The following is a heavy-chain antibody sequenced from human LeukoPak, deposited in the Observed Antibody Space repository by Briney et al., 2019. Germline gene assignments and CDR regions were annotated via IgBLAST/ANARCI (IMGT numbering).Heavy chain of an antibody. CDR2: IIPIFGTA. D-gene: IGHD3-22*01. Sequence: SVKVSCKASGGTFSNYAISWVRQAPGQGLEWMGGIIPIFGTANYAQKFQGRVTITADESTSTAYMDLSSLRSEDTAVYYCAKGRRTFIVVVIDAFDVWGQGTMVTVSS. V-gene: IGHV1-69*13. J-gene: IGHJ3*01. CDR3: AKGRRTFIVVVIDAFDV. CDR1: GGTFSNYA.